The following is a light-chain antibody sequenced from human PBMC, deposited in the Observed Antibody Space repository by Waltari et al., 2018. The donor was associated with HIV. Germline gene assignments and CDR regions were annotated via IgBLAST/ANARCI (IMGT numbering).Light chain of an antibody. V-gene: IGKV1-5*03. CDR3: QQYHTLYT. J-gene: IGKJ2*01. Sequence: DIQMTQSPSTLSASVGDRVTITCRASQSINVWLAWYHQKPGKAPKLLIYKASSLERGIPSRITGSGSGTEFTLTISSLQPDDIGTYYCQQYHTLYTFGQGTRLEIK. CDR1: QSINVW. CDR2: KAS.